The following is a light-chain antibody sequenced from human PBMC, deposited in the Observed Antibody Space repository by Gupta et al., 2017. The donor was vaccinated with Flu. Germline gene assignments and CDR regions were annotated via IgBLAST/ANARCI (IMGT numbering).Light chain of an antibody. CDR3: HSYTNSITRV. V-gene: IGLV2-14*03. Sequence: TTISCTGSSSDIGAYKYVSCYQHHPDSPHNLIIYDVHDRPSGISDRFSGSKSGNTASLTITGLRAEDAANYYGHSYTNSITRVFGGGTKLTVL. CDR1: SSDIGAYKY. CDR2: DVH. J-gene: IGLJ3*02.